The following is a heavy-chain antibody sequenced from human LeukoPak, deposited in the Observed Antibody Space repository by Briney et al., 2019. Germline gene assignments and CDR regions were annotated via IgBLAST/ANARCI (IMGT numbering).Heavy chain of an antibody. CDR2: IYTSGST. V-gene: IGHV4-4*07. CDR3: ARDVVAARGSFDY. CDR1: GDSINGFY. D-gene: IGHD2-2*01. Sequence: SVTLSLTCTVSGDSINGFYWSWIRQAAGKGLEWIGHIYTSGSTNYNPSLRSRVTMSVDMSKNQFSLKLRSVTAADTAVYYCARDVVAARGSFDYWGQGTLVTVSS. J-gene: IGHJ4*02.